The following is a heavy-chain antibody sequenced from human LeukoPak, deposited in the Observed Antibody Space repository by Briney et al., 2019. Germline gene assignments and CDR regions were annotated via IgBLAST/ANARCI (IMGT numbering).Heavy chain of an antibody. Sequence: GGSLRLSCAASGFTFDDYAMSWVRQAPGKGVEWVSGINWNGGSTGYADSVKGRFTISRDNAKNSLYLQVDTLRAEDTAVYYCARDGFRGDYWGQGTLVTVSS. D-gene: IGHD3-10*01. V-gene: IGHV3-20*04. CDR3: ARDGFRGDY. J-gene: IGHJ4*02. CDR2: INWNGGST. CDR1: GFTFDDYA.